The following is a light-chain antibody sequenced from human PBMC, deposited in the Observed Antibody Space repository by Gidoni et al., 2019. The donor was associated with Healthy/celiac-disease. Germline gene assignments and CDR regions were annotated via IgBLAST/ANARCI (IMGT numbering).Light chain of an antibody. CDR2: DAS. J-gene: IGKJ2*04. V-gene: IGKV1-39*01. CDR3: QQSYSTPCS. CDR1: QSISSY. Sequence: IQMTHYPSSLYASVGDRVTITCRASQSISSYLNWYQQKPGKAPKLLIYDASSLQSGVPSRFSGSGYGTDFTLTISSLQPEDFAIYYWQQSYSTPCSFGQGTKLEIK.